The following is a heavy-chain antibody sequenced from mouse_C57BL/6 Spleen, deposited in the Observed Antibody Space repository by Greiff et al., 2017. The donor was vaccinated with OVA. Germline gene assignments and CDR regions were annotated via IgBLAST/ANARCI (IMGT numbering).Heavy chain of an antibody. CDR2: INPNNGGT. J-gene: IGHJ2*01. Sequence: VQLQQSGPELVKPGASMKIPCKASGYTFTDYNMDWVKQSHGKSLEWIGDINPNNGGTIYNQKFKGKATLTVDKSSSTAYMELRSLTSEDTAVYYCARSGYDYEDFDYWGQGTTLTVSS. D-gene: IGHD2-4*01. CDR1: GYTFTDYN. CDR3: ARSGYDYEDFDY. V-gene: IGHV1-18*01.